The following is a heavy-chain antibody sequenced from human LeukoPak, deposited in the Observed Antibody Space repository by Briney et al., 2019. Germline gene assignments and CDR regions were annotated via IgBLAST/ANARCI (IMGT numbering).Heavy chain of an antibody. D-gene: IGHD6-25*01. CDR1: GFTFSNAW. Sequence: GGSLRLSCAASGFTFSNAWMSWVRQAPGKGLEWVANIKQDGSEKYYVDSVKGRFTISRDNAKNSLYLQMNSLRAEDTAVYYCASRAARHYYYYMDVWGKGTTVTVSS. CDR2: IKQDGSEK. CDR3: ASRAARHYYYYMDV. J-gene: IGHJ6*03. V-gene: IGHV3-7*01.